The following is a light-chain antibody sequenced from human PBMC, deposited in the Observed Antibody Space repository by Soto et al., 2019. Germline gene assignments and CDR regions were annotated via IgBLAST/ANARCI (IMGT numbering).Light chain of an antibody. V-gene: IGKV1-27*01. CDR2: AAS. CDR1: XXXXXX. Sequence: DIQMTXXPSSLSASVGDRVTITCRASXXXXXXLAWYQQKPGKVPKLLIYAASTLQSGVPSRFSGSGSGTDFTLTISSLQPEDVATYYCQKYNSAPRTFGQGTKVEIK. J-gene: IGKJ1*01. CDR3: QKYNSAPRT.